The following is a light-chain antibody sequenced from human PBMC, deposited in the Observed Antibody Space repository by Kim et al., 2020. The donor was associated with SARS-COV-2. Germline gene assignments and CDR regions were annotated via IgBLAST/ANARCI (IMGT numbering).Light chain of an antibody. V-gene: IGLV3-1*01. CDR3: QTWDSSSGV. J-gene: IGLJ1*01. Sequence: SVAPGQKASVTCSGDKLGDKYVFWYQKRPGQSPVLVIYQDAKRPSGIPERFSGSISGNTATLTISETQAMDEADYYCQTWDSSSGVFGTGTKVTVL. CDR2: QDA. CDR1: KLGDKY.